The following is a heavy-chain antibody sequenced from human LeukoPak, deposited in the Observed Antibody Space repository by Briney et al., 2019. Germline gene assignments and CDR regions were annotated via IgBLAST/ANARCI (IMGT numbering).Heavy chain of an antibody. CDR1: GFTFSSYA. J-gene: IGHJ6*02. D-gene: IGHD6-13*01. CDR3: ARENSSSWIYYCYYYGMDV. Sequence: PGRSLRLSCAASGFTFSSYAMHWVRQAPGKGLEWVAVISYDGSNKYYADSVKGRFTISRDNPKNTLYLQMNSLRAEDTAVYYCARENSSSWIYYCYYYGMDVWGQGTTVTVSS. CDR2: ISYDGSNK. V-gene: IGHV3-30-3*01.